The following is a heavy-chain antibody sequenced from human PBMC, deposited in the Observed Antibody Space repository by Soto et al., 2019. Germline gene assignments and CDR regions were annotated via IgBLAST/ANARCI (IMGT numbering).Heavy chain of an antibody. J-gene: IGHJ4*02. Sequence: EVQLVESGGGLVQPGGSLGLSCAASGFTFSSYSMNWVRQAPGKGLEWVSYISSSSSTIYYADSVKGRFTISRDNAKNSLYLQMNSLRDEYTAVYYCASSINRVRGRGGNWGQGTLVTVSS. D-gene: IGHD3-10*01. V-gene: IGHV3-48*02. CDR2: ISSSSSTI. CDR1: GFTFSSYS. CDR3: ASSINRVRGRGGN.